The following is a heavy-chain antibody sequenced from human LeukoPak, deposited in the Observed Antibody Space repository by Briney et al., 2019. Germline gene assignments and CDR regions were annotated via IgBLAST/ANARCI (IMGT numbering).Heavy chain of an antibody. CDR2: ISGSSSDI. V-gene: IGHV3-48*02. CDR3: ALQWLSLISYKPFCDY. CDR1: GFTFSSYS. Sequence: GGSLRLSCAASGFTFSSYSMNWVRQAPGKGLEWVSYISGSSSDIKYADSVKGRFTISRDNAKNSLYLQMNSLRDEDTAVYYCALQWLSLISYKPFCDYWGRGTLVTVSS. D-gene: IGHD3-22*01. J-gene: IGHJ4*02.